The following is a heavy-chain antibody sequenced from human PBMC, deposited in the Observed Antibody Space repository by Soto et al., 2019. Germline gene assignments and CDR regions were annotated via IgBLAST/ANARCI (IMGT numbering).Heavy chain of an antibody. CDR1: GGSISSSSYY. D-gene: IGHD3-10*01. V-gene: IGHV4-39*01. Sequence: SETLSLTCTVSGGSISSSSYYWGWIRQPPGKGLEWIGSIYYSGSTYYNTSLKSRVTISVDTSKNQFCLKLSSVNAADTDVYYCARTNFSLLFRQLLRIFDYCGPGTLVTGSS. J-gene: IGHJ4*02. CDR2: IYYSGST. CDR3: ARTNFSLLFRQLLRIFDY.